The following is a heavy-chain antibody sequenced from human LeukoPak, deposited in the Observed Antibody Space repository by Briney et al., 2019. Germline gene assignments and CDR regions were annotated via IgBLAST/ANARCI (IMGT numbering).Heavy chain of an antibody. CDR3: AKEFRGGWSLDY. J-gene: IGHJ4*02. CDR1: GFTLNSYS. CDR2: IGGSGGST. V-gene: IGHV3-23*01. Sequence: GGSLRLSCAVSGFTLNSYSMSWVRQAPGKGLEWVSGIGGSGGSTYYADSVKGRFTISRDKSKNTLFLQMNSLRAEDTAVYYCAKEFRGGWSLDYWGQGTLVTVSS. D-gene: IGHD6-19*01.